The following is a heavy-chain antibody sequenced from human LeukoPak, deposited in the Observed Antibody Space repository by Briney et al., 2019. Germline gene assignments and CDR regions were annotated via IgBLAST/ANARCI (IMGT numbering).Heavy chain of an antibody. CDR1: GGTFSSYA. CDR2: MNPNSGNT. Sequence: ASVKVSXKASGGTFSSYAISWVRQATGQGLEWMGWMNPNSGNTGYAQKFQGRVTMTRNTSISTAYMELSSLRSEDTAVYYYARCPPSGSYACVHWGQGTLVTVSS. D-gene: IGHD1-26*01. CDR3: ARCPPSGSYACVH. V-gene: IGHV1-8*02. J-gene: IGHJ4*02.